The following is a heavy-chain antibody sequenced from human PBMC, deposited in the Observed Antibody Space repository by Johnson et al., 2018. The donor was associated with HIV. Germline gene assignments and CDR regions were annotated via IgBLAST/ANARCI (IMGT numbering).Heavy chain of an antibody. CDR1: GFTFSSYA. CDR3: ARGVDGAFDI. Sequence: QVQLVESGGGVVQPGRSLRLSCAASGFTFSSYAMHWVRQAPGKGLEWVAVISYDGSNKYYADSVKGRFTISRDNSKNTLYLQMHSLRAEDTAVYYCARGVDGAFDIWGQGTMVTVSS. CDR2: ISYDGSNK. J-gene: IGHJ3*02. D-gene: IGHD3-10*01. V-gene: IGHV3-30*04.